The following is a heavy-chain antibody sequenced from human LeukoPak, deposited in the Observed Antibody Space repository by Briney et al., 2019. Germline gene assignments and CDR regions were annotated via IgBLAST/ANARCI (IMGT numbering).Heavy chain of an antibody. CDR2: SNHSGST. D-gene: IGHD3-10*01. CDR3: ARFAPELWFGLWRAFDI. CDR1: GGSFSGYY. Sequence: SETLSLTCAVYGGSFSGYYWSWIRQPPGKGLEWIGESNHSGSTNYNPSLKSRVTISVDTSKNQFSLKLSSVTAADTAVYYCARFAPELWFGLWRAFDIWGQGTMVTVSS. J-gene: IGHJ3*02. V-gene: IGHV4-34*01.